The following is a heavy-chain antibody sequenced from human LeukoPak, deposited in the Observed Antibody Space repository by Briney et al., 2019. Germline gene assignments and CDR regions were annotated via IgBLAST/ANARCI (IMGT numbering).Heavy chain of an antibody. CDR3: ARGAGNYYDSSGYYHFDY. D-gene: IGHD3-22*01. CDR2: IYYSGST. J-gene: IGHJ4*02. Sequence: PSETLSLTCTVSGGSISSYYWSWIRQPPGKGLEWIGYIYYSGSTNYNPSLKGRGTISVDTSKNQFSLKLSSVTAADTAVYYCARGAGNYYDSSGYYHFDYWGQGTLVTVSS. V-gene: IGHV4-59*01. CDR1: GGSISSYY.